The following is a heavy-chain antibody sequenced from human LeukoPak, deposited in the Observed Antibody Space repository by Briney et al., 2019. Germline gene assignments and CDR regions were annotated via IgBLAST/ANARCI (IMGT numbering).Heavy chain of an antibody. CDR1: GVSISSSSYY. J-gene: IGHJ3*01. CDR3: ARLLISAGSDAFDF. CDR2: IYYSGST. Sequence: SETLSVTCTVSGVSISSSSYYWGWIRQPPGKGLEWIGNIYYSGSTYYNPSLKSRVTISVDTSKNHFSLELSSVTAADTALYYCARLLISAGSDAFDFWGQGAMVTVSS. D-gene: IGHD4/OR15-4a*01. V-gene: IGHV4-39*02.